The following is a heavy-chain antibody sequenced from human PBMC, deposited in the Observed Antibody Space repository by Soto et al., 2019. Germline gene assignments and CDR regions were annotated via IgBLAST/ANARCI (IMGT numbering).Heavy chain of an antibody. Sequence: QLQLQESGPGLVKPSETLSLTCTVSGGSISSSSYYWGWIRQPPGKGLEWIGSIYYSGSTYYNPSLKSRVTISVDTSKNQFSLKLSSVTAADTAVYYCARHVEPSAFSGYDQNWFDPWGQGTLVTVSS. D-gene: IGHD5-12*01. CDR3: ARHVEPSAFSGYDQNWFDP. CDR1: GGSISSSSYY. V-gene: IGHV4-39*01. J-gene: IGHJ5*02. CDR2: IYYSGST.